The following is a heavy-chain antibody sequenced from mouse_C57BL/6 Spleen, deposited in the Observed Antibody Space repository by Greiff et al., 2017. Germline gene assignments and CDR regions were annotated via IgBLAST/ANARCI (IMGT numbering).Heavy chain of an antibody. CDR3: AREGDENWYFDV. V-gene: IGHV5-4*01. J-gene: IGHJ1*03. CDR1: GFTFSSYA. CDR2: ISDGGSYT. Sequence: EVQLVESGGGLVKPGGSLKLSCAASGFTFSSYAMSWVRQTPEKRLEWVATISDGGSYTYYPDNVKGRFTISRDNAKNNLYLQMSHLKSEDTAMYYCAREGDENWYFDVWGTGNTVTVSA.